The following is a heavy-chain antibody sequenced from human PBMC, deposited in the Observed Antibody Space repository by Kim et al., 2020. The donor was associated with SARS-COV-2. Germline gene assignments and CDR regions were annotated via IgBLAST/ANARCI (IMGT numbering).Heavy chain of an antibody. CDR3: AKSDVRAGGWFDP. D-gene: IGHD3-10*01. J-gene: IGHJ5*02. V-gene: IGHV3-23*01. Sequence: YPDATKGRLTISRDNSKNTLYLQMNSLRAEDTAVYYCAKSDVRAGGWFDPWGQGTLVTVSS.